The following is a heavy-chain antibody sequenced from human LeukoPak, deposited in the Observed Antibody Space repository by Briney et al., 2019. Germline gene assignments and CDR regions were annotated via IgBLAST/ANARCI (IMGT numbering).Heavy chain of an antibody. Sequence: GKSLRLSCAASGFTFSNYAFHWVRQPPGKGLEWAAVISYEGSVTYYADSVKGRFTISRDNPKNTLDLQMNSLRVEDTAVYYCVRDRAPWGGALGGAKGMDVWGEGTTVAVSS. CDR3: VRDRAPWGGALGGAKGMDV. CDR2: ISYEGSVT. V-gene: IGHV3-30*04. D-gene: IGHD3-10*01. CDR1: GFTFSNYA. J-gene: IGHJ6*04.